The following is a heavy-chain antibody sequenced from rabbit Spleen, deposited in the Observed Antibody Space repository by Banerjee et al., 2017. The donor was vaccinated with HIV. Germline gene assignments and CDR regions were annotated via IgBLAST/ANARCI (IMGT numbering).Heavy chain of an antibody. V-gene: IGHV1S47*01. CDR2: IDSSGNT. D-gene: IGHD1-1*01. Sequence: QEQLEESGGGLVKPEGSLTLTCKASGFSFSDTDVMCWVRQAPGKGPEWIVCIDSSGNTYYASWLNGRFSVSRSTSLNTVTLQMTSLTAADTATYFCARDLASVIGWNFCLWGPETLVTVS. J-gene: IGHJ4*01. CDR1: GFSFSDTDV. CDR3: ARDLASVIGWNFCL.